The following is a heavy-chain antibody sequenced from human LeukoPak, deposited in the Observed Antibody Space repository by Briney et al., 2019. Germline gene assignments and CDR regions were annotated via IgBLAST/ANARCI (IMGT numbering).Heavy chain of an antibody. J-gene: IGHJ4*02. CDR2: ISMNVQTT. CDR1: GFTFTSHV. D-gene: IGHD1-1*01. Sequence: PGGSLRLSSSASGFTFTSHVMHWARQAPGTGLQYVSGISMNVQTTYYAGSVKGRFTISRDSSKNTVYLQMNSLTAEDTAVYYCVREGLERRTNFDYWGQGTLVSVSS. V-gene: IGHV3-64D*06. CDR3: VREGLERRTNFDY.